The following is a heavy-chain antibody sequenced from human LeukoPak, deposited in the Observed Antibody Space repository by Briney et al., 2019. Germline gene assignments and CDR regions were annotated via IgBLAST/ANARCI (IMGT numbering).Heavy chain of an antibody. CDR1: GGSISSGSYY. D-gene: IGHD3-22*01. CDR3: AMYYYDSSGYRTG. V-gene: IGHV4-61*02. J-gene: IGHJ4*02. Sequence: SETLSLTCTVSGGSISSGSYYWSWIRQPAGKGLEWIGRIYTSGSTNYNPSLKSRVTISVDTSKNQFSLKLSSVTAADTAVYYCAMYYYDSSGYRTGWGQGPLVTVSS. CDR2: IYTSGST.